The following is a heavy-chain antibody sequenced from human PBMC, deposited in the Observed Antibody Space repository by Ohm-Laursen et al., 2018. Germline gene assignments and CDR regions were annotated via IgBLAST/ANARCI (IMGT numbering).Heavy chain of an antibody. D-gene: IGHD1-1*01. J-gene: IGHJ6*02. Sequence: GTLSLTCTVSGGSVSTYYWNWIRQPAGKGLEWIGRISSSGNTNYNPSLKSRVTMSVDTSKNQFSLKLSSVTAADTAVYYCARDLTVTPWNYGMDVWGQGTTVTVSS. CDR3: ARDLTVTPWNYGMDV. V-gene: IGHV4-4*07. CDR2: ISSSGNT. CDR1: GGSVSTYY.